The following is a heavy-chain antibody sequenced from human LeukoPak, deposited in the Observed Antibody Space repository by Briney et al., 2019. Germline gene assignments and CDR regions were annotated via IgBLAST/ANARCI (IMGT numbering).Heavy chain of an antibody. J-gene: IGHJ4*02. Sequence: TGGSLRLSCAASGFTFSSYAMSWVRQAPGKGLEWVSAISTSGSDTIYTDSVKDRFTISRDNSKNTLYLQINSLRAEDTAVYYCAKGGNYAPLDYWGQGSLVTVSS. D-gene: IGHD1-7*01. CDR1: GFTFSSYA. CDR2: ISTSGSDT. V-gene: IGHV3-23*01. CDR3: AKGGNYAPLDY.